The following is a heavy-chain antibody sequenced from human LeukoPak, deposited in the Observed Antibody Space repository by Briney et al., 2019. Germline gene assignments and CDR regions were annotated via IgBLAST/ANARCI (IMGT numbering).Heavy chain of an antibody. CDR2: ISSSSSYT. V-gene: IGHV3-11*06. D-gene: IGHD3-22*01. J-gene: IGHJ3*02. CDR1: GFTFSDYY. CDR3: AREIPVDSSGYYGAFDI. Sequence: GGSLRLSCAASGFTFSDYYMSWIRQAPGKGLEWVSYISSSSSYTNYADSVKGRFTISRDNAKNSLYLQMNSLRAEDTAVYYCAREIPVDSSGYYGAFDIWGQGTMVTVSS.